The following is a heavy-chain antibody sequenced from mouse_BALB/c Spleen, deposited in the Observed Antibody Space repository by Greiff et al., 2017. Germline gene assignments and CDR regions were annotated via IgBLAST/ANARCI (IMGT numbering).Heavy chain of an antibody. CDR3: ASSFYYGSSCAY. D-gene: IGHD1-1*01. J-gene: IGHJ3*01. CDR1: GFNIKDTY. V-gene: IGHV14-3*02. CDR2: IDPANGNT. Sequence: VQLQQSGAELVKPGASVKLSCTASGFNIKDTYMHWVKQRPEQGLEWIGRIDPANGNTKYDPKFQGKATITADTSSNTAYLQLSSLTSEDTAVYYCASSFYYGSSCAYWGQGTLVTVSA.